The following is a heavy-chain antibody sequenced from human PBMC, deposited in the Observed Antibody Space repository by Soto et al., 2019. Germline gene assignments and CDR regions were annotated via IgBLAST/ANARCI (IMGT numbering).Heavy chain of an antibody. J-gene: IGHJ1*01. D-gene: IGHD3-22*01. CDR3: ARDSYYYDSSGYSFDSFLILGEGIMIYVQ. Sequence: ASVKVSCKASGYTFTSYGISWVRQAPGQGLEWMGWISAYNGNTNYAQKLQGRVTMTTDTSTSTAYMELRSLRSDDTAVYYCARDSYYYDSSGYSFDSFLILGEGIMIYVQ. V-gene: IGHV1-18*04. CDR1: GYTFTSYG. CDR2: ISAYNGNT.